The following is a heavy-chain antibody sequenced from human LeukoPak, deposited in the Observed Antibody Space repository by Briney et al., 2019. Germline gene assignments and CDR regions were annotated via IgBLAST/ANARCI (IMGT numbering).Heavy chain of an antibody. CDR1: GYSFTSYG. V-gene: IGHV1-18*01. CDR2: ISAYNGNT. D-gene: IGHD3-10*01. Sequence: GESLKISCKGSGYSFTSYGISWVRQAPGQGLEWMGWISAYNGNTNYAQKLQGRVTMTTDTSTSTAYMELRSLRSDDTAVYYCARGKMVRGVMRVWWFDPWGQGTLVTVSS. CDR3: ARGKMVRGVMRVWWFDP. J-gene: IGHJ5*02.